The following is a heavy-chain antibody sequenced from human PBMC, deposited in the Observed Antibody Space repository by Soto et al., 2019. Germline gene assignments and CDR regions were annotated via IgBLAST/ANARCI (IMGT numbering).Heavy chain of an antibody. D-gene: IGHD3-3*01. CDR3: ARGRGVVTIFGVVTPAGYGMDV. V-gene: IGHV1-2*02. J-gene: IGHJ6*02. Sequence: ASVKVSCKASGYTFTGYYMHWVRQAPGQGLEWMGWINPNSGGTNYAQKFQGRVTMTRYTSISTAYMELSRLRSDDTAVYYCARGRGVVTIFGVVTPAGYGMDVWGQGTTVTVSS. CDR2: INPNSGGT. CDR1: GYTFTGYY.